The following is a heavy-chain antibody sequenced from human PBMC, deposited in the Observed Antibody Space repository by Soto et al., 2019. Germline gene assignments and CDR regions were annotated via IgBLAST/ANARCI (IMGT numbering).Heavy chain of an antibody. CDR1: GGSIRSYY. Sequence: SETLSLPCSVSGGSIRSYYWSWIRQSPEKGLEWIGYFYHSGNSNYNPSLKSRVTISVDTSKNQLSLSLRSVTAADTAVYFCARISSVDPYGYVNGGLDVWGQGTTVTVSS. CDR2: FYHSGNS. V-gene: IGHV4-59*01. CDR3: ARISSVDPYGYVNGGLDV. J-gene: IGHJ6*02. D-gene: IGHD5-18*01.